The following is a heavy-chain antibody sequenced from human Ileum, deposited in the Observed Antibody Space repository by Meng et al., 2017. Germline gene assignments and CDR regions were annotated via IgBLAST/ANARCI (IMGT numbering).Heavy chain of an antibody. CDR3: THSGSFFGHFQS. J-gene: IGHJ4*02. V-gene: IGHV3-15*01. CDR2: IKSKTSGGAI. D-gene: IGHD1-26*01. Sequence: GESLKISCAASGFTFNYAWMNWVRQAPGKGLEWVGRIKSKTSGGAIDYAEPVKGRFSISRDDAANTMYLQMNSLKAEDTAVYFCTHSGSFFGHFQSWGPGTLVTVSS. CDR1: GFTFNYAW.